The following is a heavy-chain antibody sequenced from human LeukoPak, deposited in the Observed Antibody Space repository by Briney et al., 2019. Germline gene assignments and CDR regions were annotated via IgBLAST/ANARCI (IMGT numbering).Heavy chain of an antibody. CDR2: ISCGSSYK. CDR3: AREALTDYTKGTPYYYNYMDV. V-gene: IGHV3-21*01. Sequence: PGGSLRLSCAASGFTFSHYSMIWVRQAPGKGLEWVSSISCGSSYKYYASLLRGRFTISRENAKNSLYLQMNSLSAEDTAVYYCAREALTDYTKGTPYYYNYMDVWGKGTTVTVSS. D-gene: IGHD4-11*01. CDR1: GFTFSHYS. J-gene: IGHJ6*03.